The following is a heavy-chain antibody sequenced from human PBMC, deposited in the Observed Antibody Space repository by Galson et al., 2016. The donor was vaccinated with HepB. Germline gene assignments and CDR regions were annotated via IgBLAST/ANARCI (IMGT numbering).Heavy chain of an antibody. Sequence: SLRLSCAASGFTFSNFGMHWVRQAPGKGLEWVAVISYDETYKYYADSVKGRFTISRDNSKNTLYLQMNSLRPEDTAVYYYAKDRPAYSGSYWGYFGYWGQGTLVTVSS. D-gene: IGHD1-26*01. V-gene: IGHV3-30*18. J-gene: IGHJ4*01. CDR1: GFTFSNFG. CDR2: ISYDETYK. CDR3: AKDRPAYSGSYWGYFGY.